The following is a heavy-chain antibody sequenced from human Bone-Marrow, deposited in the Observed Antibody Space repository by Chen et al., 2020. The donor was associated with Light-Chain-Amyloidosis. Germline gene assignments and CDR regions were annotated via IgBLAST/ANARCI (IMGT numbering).Heavy chain of an antibody. D-gene: IGHD2-8*01. CDR3: ARLAIGCYDY. CDR1: GFTFSSYE. J-gene: IGHJ4*02. Sequence: EVQLVESGGALVPTGRSLRLSCAASGFTFSSYEMNWVRQAPGKGLEWVSYISSSGSTIYYADSVKGRFTISRDNAKNSLYLQMNSLRAEDTAVYYCARLAIGCYDYWGQGTLVTVSS. V-gene: IGHV3-48*03. CDR2: ISSSGSTI.